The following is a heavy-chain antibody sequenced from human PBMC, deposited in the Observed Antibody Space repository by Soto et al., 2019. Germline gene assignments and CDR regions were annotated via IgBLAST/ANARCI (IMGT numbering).Heavy chain of an antibody. Sequence: EVQLVESGGGLVQPGGSLRLSCAASGFTVSSNYMSWVRQAPGKGLEWVSVIYSGGSTYYADSVKGRFTISRDNSKKTLYLQMNSLRAEDTAVYYCARDRIPKGMDVWGQGTTVTVSS. V-gene: IGHV3-66*01. J-gene: IGHJ6*02. CDR3: ARDRIPKGMDV. CDR1: GFTVSSNY. CDR2: IYSGGST.